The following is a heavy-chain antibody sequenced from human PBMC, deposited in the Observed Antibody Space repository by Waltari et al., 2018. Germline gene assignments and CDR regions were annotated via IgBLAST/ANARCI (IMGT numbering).Heavy chain of an antibody. D-gene: IGHD6-13*01. CDR1: GGSFSGYY. V-gene: IGHV4-34*01. J-gene: IGHJ6*03. CDR3: ATPSSSWYYRDV. Sequence: QVQLQQWGAGLLKPSETLSLTCAVYGGSFSGYYWSWIRQPPGKGLEWIGEINHSGSTNYTPSLKSRGTMSVDPSKNQFSLKLSSVTAADTAMYYCATPSSSWYYRDVWGKGTTVTVSS. CDR2: INHSGST.